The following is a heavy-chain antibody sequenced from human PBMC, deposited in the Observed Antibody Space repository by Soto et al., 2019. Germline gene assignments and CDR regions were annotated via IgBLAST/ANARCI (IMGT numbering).Heavy chain of an antibody. V-gene: IGHV4-30-4*01. Sequence: QVQLQESGPGLVKPSQTLSLTCAVSGGSISSGDYYWSWIRQPPGKGLEWIGYIYYSGSTYYNPSLKRRVTISVDTSKNQFSLKLRSVTAADTAVYYCARGGMRAIVDYWGQGTLVTVSS. CDR2: IYYSGST. J-gene: IGHJ4*02. D-gene: IGHD3-16*02. CDR1: GGSISSGDYY. CDR3: ARGGMRAIVDY.